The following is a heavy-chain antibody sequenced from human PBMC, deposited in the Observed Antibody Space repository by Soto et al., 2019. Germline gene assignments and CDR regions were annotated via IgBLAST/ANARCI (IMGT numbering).Heavy chain of an antibody. V-gene: IGHV4-59*12. CDR2: IYYSGST. CDR1: GGSISTYY. Sequence: SETLSLTCTVSGGSISTYYWGWIRQPPGKRLEWIGYIYYSGSTNYNPSLKSRVTISVDTSKNQFSLQLSSVTAADTAVYYCVRGFYDTRGYSAPLDYWGQGTLVTVSS. D-gene: IGHD3-22*01. CDR3: VRGFYDTRGYSAPLDY. J-gene: IGHJ4*02.